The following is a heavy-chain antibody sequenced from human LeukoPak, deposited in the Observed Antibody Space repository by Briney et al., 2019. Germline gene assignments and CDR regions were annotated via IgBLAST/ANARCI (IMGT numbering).Heavy chain of an antibody. CDR3: AKDSSYDFWSGYYI. J-gene: IGHJ4*02. CDR2: ISSSSSTI. CDR1: GFTFSSYS. D-gene: IGHD3-3*01. V-gene: IGHV3-48*01. Sequence: GGSLRLSCAASGFTFSSYSMNWVRQAPGKGLEWVSYISSSSSTIYYADSVKGRFTISRDNAKNSLYLQMNSLRAEDTAVYYCAKDSSYDFWSGYYIWGQGTLVTVSS.